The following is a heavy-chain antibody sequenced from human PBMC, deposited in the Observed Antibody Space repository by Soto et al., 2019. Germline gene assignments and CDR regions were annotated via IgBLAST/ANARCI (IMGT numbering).Heavy chain of an antibody. D-gene: IGHD6-19*01. CDR3: AKEGGDSSGWSYFDY. V-gene: IGHV3-30*18. J-gene: IGHJ4*02. Sequence: QVQLVESGGGVVQPGRSLRLSCAASGFTFSSYGMHWVRQAPARGLGGVAVISYDGSNKYYADPVKGRFTISRDNSKNTLYLQMNSLRAEDTAVYYCAKEGGDSSGWSYFDYWGQGTLVTVSS. CDR2: ISYDGSNK. CDR1: GFTFSSYG.